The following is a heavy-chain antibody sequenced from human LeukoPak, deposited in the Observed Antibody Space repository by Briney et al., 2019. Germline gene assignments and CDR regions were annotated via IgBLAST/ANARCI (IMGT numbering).Heavy chain of an antibody. V-gene: IGHV3-23*01. CDR1: GFSVSNSG. CDR3: AQGYLSGWYPH. D-gene: IGHD6-19*01. Sequence: GGSLRLSCTVSGFSVSNSGMSWVRQAPGKGLELISAISVDGETALYADSVKGRFIISRDNSKNTSYLQMSSLRAEDTAVYYCAQGYLSGWYPHWGQGSLVSVSS. CDR2: ISVDGETA. J-gene: IGHJ4*02.